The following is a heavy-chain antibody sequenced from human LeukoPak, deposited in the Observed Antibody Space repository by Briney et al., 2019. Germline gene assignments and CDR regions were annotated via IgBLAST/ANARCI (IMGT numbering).Heavy chain of an antibody. D-gene: IGHD4-23*01. CDR1: GGPVTSRSDY. J-gene: IGHJ6*02. Sequence: WETLSLNCSVPGGPVTSRSDYGGWIRQAPGEGLVWIGSIYYSGTTYYNPSLKSRVRVTMSVDTSENQICLNLRSVTAANTAVYYCARLTYGGNPAPFNYFAMNVWGQGTTVTVSS. CDR3: ARLTYGGNPAPFNYFAMNV. CDR2: IYYSGTT. V-gene: IGHV4-39*01.